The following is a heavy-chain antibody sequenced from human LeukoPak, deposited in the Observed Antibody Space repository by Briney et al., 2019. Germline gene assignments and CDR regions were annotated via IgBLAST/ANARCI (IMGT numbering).Heavy chain of an antibody. CDR1: GGSISSGGYY. V-gene: IGHV4-31*03. CDR2: IYYSGST. CDR3: ARIQLDAFDI. D-gene: IGHD5-18*01. Sequence: SQTLSLTCTVSGGSISSGGYYWSWIRQHPGKGLEWIGYIYYSGSTYYNPSLKSRVTISVDTSKNQFSLKLSSVTAADTAVYYCARIQLDAFDIWGQGTMVTVSS. J-gene: IGHJ3*02.